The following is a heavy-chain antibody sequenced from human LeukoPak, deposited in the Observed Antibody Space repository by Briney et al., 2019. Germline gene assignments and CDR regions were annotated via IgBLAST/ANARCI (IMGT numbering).Heavy chain of an antibody. V-gene: IGHV3-48*04. CDR2: INHYGTIV. Sequence: PGGSLRLSCAVSGFTFVSHAMNWDRQAPGKGLEWISFINHYGTIVYYADSVKGRFATSRDNAKNSLYLQMNSLRAEDTAVYYCARTDYSNSGYFDYWGQGTLVTVSS. J-gene: IGHJ4*02. CDR1: GFTFVSHA. CDR3: ARTDYSNSGYFDY. D-gene: IGHD4-11*01.